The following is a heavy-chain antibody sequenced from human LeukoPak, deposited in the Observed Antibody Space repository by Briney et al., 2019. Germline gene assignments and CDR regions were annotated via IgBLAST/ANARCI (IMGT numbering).Heavy chain of an antibody. CDR3: ARGRGYSSSWYDY. V-gene: IGHV1-2*02. Sequence: ASVKVSCKASGYTFTGYYMHWVRQAPGQGLEWMGWINPNSGGTNYAQKFQGMVTMTRDASISTAYMELSRLRSDDTPVYYCARGRGYSSSWYDYWGQGTLVTVSS. D-gene: IGHD6-13*01. CDR1: GYTFTGYY. CDR2: INPNSGGT. J-gene: IGHJ4*02.